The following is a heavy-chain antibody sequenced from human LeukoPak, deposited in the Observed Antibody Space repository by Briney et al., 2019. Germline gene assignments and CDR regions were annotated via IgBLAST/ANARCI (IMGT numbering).Heavy chain of an antibody. Sequence: SVKVSCKASGGTFSSYASSWVRQAPGQGLEWMGGIIPIFGTANYAQKFQGRVTITADESTSTAYMELSSLRSEDTAVYYCAGTYYYDSSGYYPLDYWGQGTLVTVSS. D-gene: IGHD3-22*01. J-gene: IGHJ4*02. V-gene: IGHV1-69*13. CDR2: IIPIFGTA. CDR1: GGTFSSYA. CDR3: AGTYYYDSSGYYPLDY.